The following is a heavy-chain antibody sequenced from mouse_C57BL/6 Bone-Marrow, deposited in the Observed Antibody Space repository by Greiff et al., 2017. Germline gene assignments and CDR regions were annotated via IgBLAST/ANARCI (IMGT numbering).Heavy chain of an antibody. V-gene: IGHV1-80*01. CDR2: IYPGDGDT. Sequence: VQLQQSGAELVKPGASVKISCKASGYAFSSYWMNWVKQRPGKGLEWIGQIYPGDGDTNYNGKFKGKATLTADKSSSTAYMQLSSLTSEDSAVYFCARGIYYYGSSRYFDVWGTGTTVTVSA. D-gene: IGHD1-1*01. J-gene: IGHJ1*03. CDR3: ARGIYYYGSSRYFDV. CDR1: GYAFSSYW.